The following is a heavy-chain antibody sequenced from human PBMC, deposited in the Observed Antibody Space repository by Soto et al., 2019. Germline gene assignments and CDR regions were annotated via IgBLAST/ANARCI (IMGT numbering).Heavy chain of an antibody. CDR3: ARDRVGVVAGPNDAFDI. Sequence: SVKVSCKASGGTFSSYAISWVRQAPGQGLEWMGGIIPIFGTANYAQKFQGRVTITADESTSTAYMELSSLRSEDTAVYYCARDRVGVVAGPNDAFDIWGQGTMVTVSS. J-gene: IGHJ3*02. CDR1: GGTFSSYA. V-gene: IGHV1-69*13. D-gene: IGHD2-15*01. CDR2: IIPIFGTA.